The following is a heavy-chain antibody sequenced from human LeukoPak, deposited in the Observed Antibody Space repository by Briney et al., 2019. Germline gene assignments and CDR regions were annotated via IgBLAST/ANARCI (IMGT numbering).Heavy chain of an antibody. J-gene: IGHJ4*02. CDR3: ASPLYGSGSYYAERQNDY. V-gene: IGHV4-59*12. CDR2: IYHSGST. Sequence: PSETLSLTCTVSGGSISGYYWSWIRQPAGKGLEWIGEIYHSGSTNYNPSLKSRVTISVDKSKNQFSLKLSSVTAADTAVYYCASPLYGSGSYYAERQNDYWGQGTLVTVSS. D-gene: IGHD3-10*01. CDR1: GGSISGYY.